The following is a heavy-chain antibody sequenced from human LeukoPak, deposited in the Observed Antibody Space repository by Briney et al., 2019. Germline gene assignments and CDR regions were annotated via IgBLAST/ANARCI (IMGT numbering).Heavy chain of an antibody. D-gene: IGHD3-22*01. CDR2: IYYSGST. Sequence: SETLSLTCTVSGGSLSSGDYYWGWIRQPPGKGLEWIGYIYYSGSTYYNPSLKSRVTISVDTSKNQFTLKLSSVTAADTAVYYCARHIRGRNYYDSSGNTAPPLEIDYWGQGTLVTVSS. V-gene: IGHV4-30-4*01. CDR3: ARHIRGRNYYDSSGNTAPPLEIDY. CDR1: GGSLSSGDYY. J-gene: IGHJ4*02.